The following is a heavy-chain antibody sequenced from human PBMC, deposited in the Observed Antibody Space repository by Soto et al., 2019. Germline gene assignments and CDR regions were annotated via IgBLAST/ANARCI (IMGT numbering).Heavy chain of an antibody. J-gene: IGHJ4*02. D-gene: IGHD1-26*01. V-gene: IGHV3-30-3*01. CDR3: ARQGGATSDYFDY. CDR2: ISYDGSNK. Sequence: SRFTLNSYAMHRVRHAPGKGLEWVAVISYDGSNKYYADSVKGRFTISRDNSKNTLYLQMNSLRAEDTAVYYCARQGGATSDYFDYWGQGTLVTVSS. CDR1: RFTLNSYA.